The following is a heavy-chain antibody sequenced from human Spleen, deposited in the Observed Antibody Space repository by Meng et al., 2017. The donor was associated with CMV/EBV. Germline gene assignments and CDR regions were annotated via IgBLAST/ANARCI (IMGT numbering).Heavy chain of an antibody. CDR1: GYKFDIYG. J-gene: IGHJ4*02. V-gene: IGHV1-18*01. CDR2: VGAENGET. Sequence: QIQLVQSGPEFGMPGASVKVSCKASGYKFDIYGITWVRQAPGQGLEWVGWVGAENGETNYGQKFQGRVTVTADTFTKTAYMEMRSLRSDDSAIYYCARAGAAVTTNFDFWGQGTLVTVSS. D-gene: IGHD4-17*01. CDR3: ARAGAAVTTNFDF.